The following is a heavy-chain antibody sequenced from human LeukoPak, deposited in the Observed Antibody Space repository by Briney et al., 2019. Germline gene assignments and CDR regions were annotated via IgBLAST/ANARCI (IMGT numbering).Heavy chain of an antibody. D-gene: IGHD2-2*01. Sequence: ASVKVSCQASGYTFTNNDINWVRQATGQGLEWMGWMNPNSGNTGFAQRFQGRLTLTRDTSMSTAYMELSSLRSEDTAVYYCARKGCSSTSCLDFWAQGTLVIVSS. CDR1: GYTFTNND. CDR3: ARKGCSSTSCLDF. V-gene: IGHV1-8*01. J-gene: IGHJ4*02. CDR2: MNPNSGNT.